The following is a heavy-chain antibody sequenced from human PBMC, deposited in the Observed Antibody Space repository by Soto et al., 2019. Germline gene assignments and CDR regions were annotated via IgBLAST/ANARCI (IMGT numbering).Heavy chain of an antibody. V-gene: IGHV1-18*01. CDR1: GDSFTRSG. Sequence: ASVKLSCKACGDSFTRSGISWVRQAPGQGLEWMGWISTYNGDTNYAQTFQGRVTMTTDTSTSTVHMEVRSLRSDDTAVYYCAREGVAPYYYYGMDVWGQGTTLTVSS. J-gene: IGHJ6*02. CDR3: AREGVAPYYYYGMDV. CDR2: ISTYNGDT. D-gene: IGHD5-12*01.